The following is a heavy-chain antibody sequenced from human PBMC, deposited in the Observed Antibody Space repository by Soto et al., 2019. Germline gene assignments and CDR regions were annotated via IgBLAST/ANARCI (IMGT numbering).Heavy chain of an antibody. V-gene: IGHV1-2*02. Sequence: ASVKVSCKASGDTHTIYFIHWLRQAPGQGLEWMGWINSVSGGANYAPRFQGRVAMTRDRSSATAFMELSRLRSDDTAVYYCARGGSYYAHWRQRTLVTVSS. D-gene: IGHD1-26*01. CDR1: GDTHTIYF. CDR3: ARGGSYYAH. CDR2: INSVSGGA. J-gene: IGHJ4*02.